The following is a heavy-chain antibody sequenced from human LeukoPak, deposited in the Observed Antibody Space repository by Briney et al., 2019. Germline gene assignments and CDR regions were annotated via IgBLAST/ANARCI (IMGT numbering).Heavy chain of an antibody. Sequence: GGSLRLSCAVSGLTLRSYWMSWVRQAPGKGLEWVANINQGGSEKYFVDCVEGRFTISRDNARNSLHLQMNTLRADESAVYYCARERDGRFFDYWGQGTLVTVSS. CDR1: GLTLRSYW. D-gene: IGHD5-24*01. CDR2: INQGGSEK. J-gene: IGHJ4*02. V-gene: IGHV3-7*01. CDR3: ARERDGRFFDY.